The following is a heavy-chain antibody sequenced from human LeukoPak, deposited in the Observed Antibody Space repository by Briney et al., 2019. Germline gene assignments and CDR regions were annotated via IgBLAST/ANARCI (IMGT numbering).Heavy chain of an antibody. Sequence: GGSLRLSCAASGFTFSSYEMNWVRQAPGKGLEWVSYISSSGSTIYYADSVKGRFTISRDNSKNTLYLQMNSLRAEDTAVYYCAKLGESAYYMDVWGKGTTVTVSS. CDR2: ISSSGSTI. D-gene: IGHD6-25*01. CDR1: GFTFSSYE. CDR3: AKLGESAYYMDV. V-gene: IGHV3-48*03. J-gene: IGHJ6*03.